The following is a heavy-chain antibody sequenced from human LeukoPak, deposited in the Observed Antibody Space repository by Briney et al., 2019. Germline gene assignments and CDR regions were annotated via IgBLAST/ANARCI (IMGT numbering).Heavy chain of an antibody. CDR1: GFTFSSYA. CDR3: ANDHPMVNYYDSSGYYPDY. V-gene: IGHV3-23*01. Sequence: PGGSLRLSCAASGFTFSSYAMSWVRQAPGKGLEWVSAISGSGGSTYYADSVKGRFTISRDNSKHTLYLQMNSLRAEDTAVYYCANDHPMVNYYDSSGYYPDYWGQGTLVTVSS. J-gene: IGHJ4*02. CDR2: ISGSGGST. D-gene: IGHD3-22*01.